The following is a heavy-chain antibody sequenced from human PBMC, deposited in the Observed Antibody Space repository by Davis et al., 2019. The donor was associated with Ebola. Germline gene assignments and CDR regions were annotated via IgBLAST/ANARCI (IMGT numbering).Heavy chain of an antibody. J-gene: IGHJ2*01. CDR2: ISSGGHDT. CDR3: AKDAEDGSGNWFFDF. V-gene: IGHV3-48*02. D-gene: IGHD5-24*01. CDR1: GFTFSRHS. Sequence: GESLKISCGASGFTFSRHSMNWVRQAPGKGLEWIAFISSGGHDTYYADSVRGRFTISRDNAENLLYLQLNSLRDEDTALYYCAKDAEDGSGNWFFDFRGRGALVTVSS.